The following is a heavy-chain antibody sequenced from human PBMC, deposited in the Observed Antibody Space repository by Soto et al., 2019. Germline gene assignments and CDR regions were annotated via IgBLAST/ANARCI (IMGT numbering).Heavy chain of an antibody. Sequence: SVKVSCKDSGGTFSSYAISWVRQAPGQGLEWMGGIIPIFGTANYAQKFQGRVTSTADESTSTAYMELSSLRSEDTAVYYCARLTDQSGSPYYFDYWGQGTLVTVSS. CDR3: ARLTDQSGSPYYFDY. J-gene: IGHJ4*02. CDR1: GGTFSSYA. D-gene: IGHD1-26*01. CDR2: IIPIFGTA. V-gene: IGHV1-69*13.